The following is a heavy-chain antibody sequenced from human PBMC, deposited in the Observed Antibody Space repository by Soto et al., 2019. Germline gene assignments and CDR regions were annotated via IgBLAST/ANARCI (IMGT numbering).Heavy chain of an antibody. D-gene: IGHD1-26*01. Sequence: PGGSLRLSCAASGLIFSSYSMNWVRQAPGKGLEWVSYINGHSTSIYYADSVKGRFTISRDNAKKSLSLQMNSLRDEDTAVYYCARGELDRTIDCWGKGTLVNVSS. CDR1: GLIFSSYS. CDR2: INGHSTSI. V-gene: IGHV3-48*02. J-gene: IGHJ4*02. CDR3: ARGELDRTIDC.